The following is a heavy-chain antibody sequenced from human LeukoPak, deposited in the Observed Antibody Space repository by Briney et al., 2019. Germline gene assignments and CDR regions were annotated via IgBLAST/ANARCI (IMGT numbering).Heavy chain of an antibody. J-gene: IGHJ3*02. CDR1: GGSISSGSYY. CDR2: IYTSGST. CDR3: ARDPYYDILTGYPGGAFDI. Sequence: SETLSLTCTVSGGSISSGSYYWSWIRQPAGKGLEWIGRIYTSGSTNYNPSLKSRVTISVDTSKNQFSLKLSSVTAADTAVYYCARDPYYDILTGYPGGAFDIWGQGTMVTVSS. D-gene: IGHD3-9*01. V-gene: IGHV4-61*02.